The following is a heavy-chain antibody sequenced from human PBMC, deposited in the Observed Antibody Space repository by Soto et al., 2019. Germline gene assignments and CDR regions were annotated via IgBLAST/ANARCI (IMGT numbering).Heavy chain of an antibody. D-gene: IGHD1-20*01. Sequence: DVQLVESGGGLVKPGGSLRLSCAASGFNFITFSMNWVRQATGKGLEWVSSISASSSSIYYAESVKGRFAVSRDNAKNSLYLQMNSLTAEDTALYYCVRDAYNRDAFDIWGQGTTVTVSS. CDR2: ISASSSSI. V-gene: IGHV3-21*01. CDR3: VRDAYNRDAFDI. CDR1: GFNFITFS. J-gene: IGHJ3*02.